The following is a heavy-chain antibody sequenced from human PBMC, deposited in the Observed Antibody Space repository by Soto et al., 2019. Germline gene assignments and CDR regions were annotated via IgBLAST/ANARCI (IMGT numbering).Heavy chain of an antibody. D-gene: IGHD3-10*01. Sequence: ASVKVSCKASGGTFSSYAISWVRQAPGQGLEWMGGIIPIFGTANYAQKFQGRVTITADESTSTAYMELSSLRFEDTAVYYCARAITPGFGVDSYYYYYYGMDVWGQGTTVTVSS. CDR1: GGTFSSYA. CDR3: ARAITPGFGVDSYYYYYYGMDV. CDR2: IIPIFGTA. J-gene: IGHJ6*02. V-gene: IGHV1-69*13.